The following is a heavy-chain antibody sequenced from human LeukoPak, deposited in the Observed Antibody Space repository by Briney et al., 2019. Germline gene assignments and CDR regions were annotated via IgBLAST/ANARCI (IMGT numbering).Heavy chain of an antibody. V-gene: IGHV4-59*01. J-gene: IGHJ4*02. D-gene: IGHD5-12*01. CDR3: ASHRDIVANFDY. Sequence: SETLFLTCTVSGGSISSYYWSWIRQPPGKGLEWIGYIYYSGSTNYNPSLKSRVTISVDTSKNQFSLKLSSVTAADTAVYYCASHRDIVANFDYWGQGTLATVSS. CDR2: IYYSGST. CDR1: GGSISSYY.